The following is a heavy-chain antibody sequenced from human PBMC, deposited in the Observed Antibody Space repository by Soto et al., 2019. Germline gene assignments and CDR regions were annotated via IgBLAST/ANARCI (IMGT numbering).Heavy chain of an antibody. D-gene: IGHD3-10*01. CDR3: VHTALSVYYYGSGSHPPRY. V-gene: IGHV2-5*01. Sequence: KSGPTLVNPTQTLTLTCTFSGFSLSTSGVGVGWIRQPPGKALEWLALIYWNDDKRYSPSLKSRLTITKDTSKNQVVLTMTNMDPVDTATYYCVHTALSVYYYGSGSHPPRYWGQGTLVTVSS. CDR1: GFSLSTSGVG. CDR2: IYWNDDK. J-gene: IGHJ4*02.